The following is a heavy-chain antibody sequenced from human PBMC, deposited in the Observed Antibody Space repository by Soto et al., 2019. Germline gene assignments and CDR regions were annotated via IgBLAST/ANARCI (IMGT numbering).Heavy chain of an antibody. D-gene: IGHD3-10*01. CDR3: ARDSKAYYGSGSYSMRYYYYYMDV. CDR2: IGTAGDT. CDR1: GFTFSSYD. J-gene: IGHJ6*03. V-gene: IGHV3-13*01. Sequence: GGSLRLSCAASGFTFSSYDMHWVRQATGKGLEWVSAIGTAGDTYYPGSVKGRFTISRENAKNSLYLQMNSLRAGDTAVYYCARDSKAYYGSGSYSMRYYYYYMDVWGKGTTVTVSS.